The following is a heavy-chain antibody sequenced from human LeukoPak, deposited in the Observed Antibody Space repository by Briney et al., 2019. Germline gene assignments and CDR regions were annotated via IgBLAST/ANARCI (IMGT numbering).Heavy chain of an antibody. D-gene: IGHD2-2*01. CDR2: INTDTGNP. CDR3: ARTLFGDQYQLLHNWFDP. Sequence: ASVKVSCKASGYTFTNYAMNWVRQAPGQGLEWMGWINTDTGNPTYAQGFTRRLVFSLDTSASTAYLQISSLKAEDTAVYYCARTLFGDQYQLLHNWFDPWGQGTLVTVSS. J-gene: IGHJ5*02. CDR1: GYTFTNYA. V-gene: IGHV7-4-1*02.